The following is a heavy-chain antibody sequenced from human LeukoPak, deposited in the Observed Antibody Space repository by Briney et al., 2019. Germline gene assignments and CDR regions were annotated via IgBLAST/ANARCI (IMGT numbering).Heavy chain of an antibody. CDR1: GFSLSTSGMC. V-gene: IGHV2-70*11. Sequence: SGPTLVKPTQTLTLTCTFSGFSLSTSGMCVSWIRQPPGKALEWLARIDWDDDKYYSTPLKTRLIISKDTSKNQVVLTMTNMDPVDTATYYCARITMGGVAAYWGQGTLVTVSS. CDR3: ARITMGGVAAY. D-gene: IGHD2-15*01. CDR2: IDWDDDK. J-gene: IGHJ4*02.